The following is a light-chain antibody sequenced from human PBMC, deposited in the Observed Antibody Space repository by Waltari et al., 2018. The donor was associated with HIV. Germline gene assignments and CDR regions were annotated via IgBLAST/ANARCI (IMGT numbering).Light chain of an antibody. CDR3: QQLRNWLT. CDR2: DAS. V-gene: IGKV3-11*01. Sequence: EIVLTQSPATLSLSPGERATLSCRASPSVGTYLAWDQQKPGQAPRLLIYDASKRATGIPARFSGSGSETDFTLTISSLEPEDFAVYYCQQLRNWLTFGGGTKVEIK. J-gene: IGKJ4*01. CDR1: PSVGTY.